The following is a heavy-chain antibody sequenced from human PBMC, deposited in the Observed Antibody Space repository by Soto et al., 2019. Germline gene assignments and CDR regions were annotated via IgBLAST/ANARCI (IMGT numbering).Heavy chain of an antibody. D-gene: IGHD1-26*01. V-gene: IGHV2-70*01. CDR2: IDWDDDK. CDR3: ARVVGATRFYGMDV. J-gene: IGHJ6*02. CDR1: GFSLSTSGMC. Sequence: GSGPTLVNPTQTLTLTCTFSGFSLSTSGMCVSWIRKPPGKALEWLALIDWDDDKYYSTSLKTRLTISKDTSKNQVVLTMTNMDPVDTATYYCARVVGATRFYGMDVWGQGTTVTVSS.